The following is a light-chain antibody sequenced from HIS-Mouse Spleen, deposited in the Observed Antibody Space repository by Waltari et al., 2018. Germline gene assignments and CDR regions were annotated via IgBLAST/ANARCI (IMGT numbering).Light chain of an antibody. CDR1: QSVLYSSNNKNY. CDR2: WAS. Sequence: DIVMTQSPDSLAVSLGERATINCKSSQSVLYSSNNKNYLAWYQQKPGKPPKLLIYWASTRESGVPDRFSGSGSGTDFTLTISSLQAEDGAVYYCQQYYSTPRTFGQGTKLEIK. CDR3: QQYYSTPRT. V-gene: IGKV4-1*01. J-gene: IGKJ2*01.